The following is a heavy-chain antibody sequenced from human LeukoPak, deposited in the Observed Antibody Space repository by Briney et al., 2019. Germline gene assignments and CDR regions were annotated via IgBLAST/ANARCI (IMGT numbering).Heavy chain of an antibody. V-gene: IGHV3-7*01. J-gene: IGHJ4*02. CDR1: GFTFSDYF. CDR3: TRDGDY. CDR2: IKEDGSEK. Sequence: PGGSLRLSCAASGFTFSDYFMSWARQAPGKGPEWVANIKEDGSEKYHVDSVKGRFTISRDNAKNSLYLQMNSLRAEDTAVYYCTRDGDYWGQGTLVTVSS.